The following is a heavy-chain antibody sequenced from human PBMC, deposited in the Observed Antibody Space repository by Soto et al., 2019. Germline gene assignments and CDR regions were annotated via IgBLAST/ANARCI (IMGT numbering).Heavy chain of an antibody. CDR2: IKSKTDGGTT. J-gene: IGHJ6*03. Sequence: GGSLRLSCAASGFTFSNAWMSWVRQAPGKGLEWVGRIKSKTDGGTTDYAAPVKGRFTISRDDSKNTLYLQMNSLKTEDTAVYYCTTDWRYSSASYYYYYMDVWGKGTTVTVSS. D-gene: IGHD6-25*01. CDR1: GFTFSNAW. CDR3: TTDWRYSSASYYYYYMDV. V-gene: IGHV3-15*01.